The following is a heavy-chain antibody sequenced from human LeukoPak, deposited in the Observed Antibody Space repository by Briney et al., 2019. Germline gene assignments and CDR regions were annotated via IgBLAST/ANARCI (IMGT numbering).Heavy chain of an antibody. CDR3: ARLPGFRDAFDI. Sequence: PSETLSLTCTVSGGSLSSYYWSWIRQPPGKGLEWIGYIYYSGSTNYNPSLKSRVTISVDTSKNQFSLKLSSVTAADTAVYYCARLPGFRDAFDIWGQGTMVTVSS. CDR2: IYYSGST. J-gene: IGHJ3*02. V-gene: IGHV4-59*08. CDR1: GGSLSSYY.